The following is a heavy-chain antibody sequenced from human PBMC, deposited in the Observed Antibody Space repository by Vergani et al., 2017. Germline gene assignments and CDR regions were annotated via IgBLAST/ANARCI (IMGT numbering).Heavy chain of an antibody. CDR3: AKQGVITIFGVVITPYYYYYMDV. CDR2: ISGSGGST. D-gene: IGHD3-3*01. V-gene: IGHV3-23*01. J-gene: IGHJ6*03. Sequence: EVQLLESGGGLVQPGGSLRLSCAASGFTFSSYAMSWVRQAPGKGLEWVSAISGSGGSTYYADYVKGRFTISRDNSKNTLYLQMNSLRAEDTAVYYCAKQGVITIFGVVITPYYYYYMDVWGKGTTVTVSS. CDR1: GFTFSSYA.